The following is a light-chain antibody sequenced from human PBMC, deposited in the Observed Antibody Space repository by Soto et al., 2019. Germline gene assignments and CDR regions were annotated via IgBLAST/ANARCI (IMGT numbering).Light chain of an antibody. J-gene: IGKJ1*01. CDR3: QQYSSCPWT. V-gene: IGKV3-20*01. CDR1: QSVTSSS. Sequence: EIVWTQSPGTLSLSPGERATLSCMASQSVTSSSLAWYQQKPGQAPRLLIYGASGRATGIPDRFSGSGSGPDFTLTNSRLEPEDLAVYFCQQYSSCPWTFGRGTKVDVK. CDR2: GAS.